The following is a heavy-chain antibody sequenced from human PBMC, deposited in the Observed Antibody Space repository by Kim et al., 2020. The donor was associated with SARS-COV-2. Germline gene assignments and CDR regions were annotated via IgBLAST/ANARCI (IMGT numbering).Heavy chain of an antibody. D-gene: IGHD3-10*01. V-gene: IGHV1-69*13. Sequence: SVKVSYKASGGTFSSYAISWVRQAPGQGLEWMGGIIPIFGTANYAQKFQGRVTITADESTSTAYMELSSLRSEDTAVYYCARGYYGSGSYYNRAPYYYYGMDVSGQGTTVTVSS. CDR2: IIPIFGTA. CDR1: GGTFSSYA. J-gene: IGHJ6*02. CDR3: ARGYYGSGSYYNRAPYYYYGMDV.